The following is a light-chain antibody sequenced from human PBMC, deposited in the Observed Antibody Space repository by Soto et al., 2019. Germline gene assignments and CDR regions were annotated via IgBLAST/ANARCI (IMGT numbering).Light chain of an antibody. V-gene: IGKV1-39*01. Sequence: DIPMTQSPSSLSASVGDRLSITCRASQSISRYLNWYQHKPGKAPNLLIYAASSLQGGVPSRFSGSGSGTEFTLTISSLQPEDFAIYYCQQSYSRPFTFGPVTQVDI. CDR3: QQSYSRPFT. J-gene: IGKJ3*01. CDR1: QSISRY. CDR2: AAS.